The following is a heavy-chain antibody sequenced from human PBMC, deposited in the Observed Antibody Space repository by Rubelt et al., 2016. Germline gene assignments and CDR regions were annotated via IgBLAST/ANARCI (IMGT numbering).Heavy chain of an antibody. J-gene: IGHJ4*02. CDR3: ARSGFGRGSYPVY. D-gene: IGHD1-26*01. CDR2: INHSGST. V-gene: IGHV4-34*01. Sequence: QVQLQQWGAGLLKPSETLSLTCAVYGGSFSGYYWSWIRQPPGKGLEWIGEINHSGSTNYNPSLKRRVTIEGDRSKNQFALKRSSGTAADTAVYYCARSGFGRGSYPVYWGQGTLVTVSA. CDR1: GGSFSGYY.